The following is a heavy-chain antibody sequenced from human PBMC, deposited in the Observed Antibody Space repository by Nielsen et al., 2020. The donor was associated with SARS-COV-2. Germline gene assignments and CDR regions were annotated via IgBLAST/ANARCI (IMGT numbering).Heavy chain of an antibody. CDR2: IWYDGSNK. D-gene: IGHD3-3*01. CDR1: GFTFSSYG. Sequence: GQSLKISCAASGFTFSSYGMHWVRQAPGKGLEWVAVIWYDGSNKYYADSVKGRFTIPRDNSKHTLYLQMNSLRAEDTAVYYCVRDSSVVIWSGYPVDWGQGTLVTVSS. CDR3: VRDSSVVIWSGYPVD. J-gene: IGHJ4*02. V-gene: IGHV3-33*01.